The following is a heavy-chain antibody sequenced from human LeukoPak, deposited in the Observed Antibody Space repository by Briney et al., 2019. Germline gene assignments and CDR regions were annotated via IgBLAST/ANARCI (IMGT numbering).Heavy chain of an antibody. J-gene: IGHJ4*02. D-gene: IGHD1-1*01. CDR1: GASVSNYD. V-gene: IGHV4-59*02. CDR2: IYYSGST. CDR3: ARGEGSGTPFDY. Sequence: SETLSLTCTVSGASVSNYDWSWIRQPPGKGLEWIGSIYYSGSTYYNPSLKSRVTISVDTSKNQFSLKLSSVTAADTAVHYCARGEGSGTPFDYWGQGTLVTVSS.